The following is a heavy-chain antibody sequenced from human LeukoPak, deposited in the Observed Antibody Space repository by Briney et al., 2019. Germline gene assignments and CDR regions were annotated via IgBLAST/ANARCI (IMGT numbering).Heavy chain of an antibody. J-gene: IGHJ6*03. D-gene: IGHD1-26*01. CDR3: ARLSVIVGSTLEYYYYYMDV. CDR2: SSDSGGT. V-gene: IGHV4-34*01. CDR1: GGTFSGYY. Sequence: SETLSLTCVVYGGTFSGYYWSWIRQPPGKRLEWVGESSDSGGTNYNPSLKSRVTISADKSKNQVSLKLTSVTAADTAVYYCARLSVIVGSTLEYYYYYMDVWGQGTTVTVSS.